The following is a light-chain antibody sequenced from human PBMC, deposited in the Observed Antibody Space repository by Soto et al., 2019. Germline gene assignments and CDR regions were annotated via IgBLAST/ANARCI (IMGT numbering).Light chain of an antibody. J-gene: IGLJ3*02. CDR3: SSYTTSNTVV. CDR2: DVR. CDR1: SGDVGGSDF. Sequence: QSALTQPASVSGSPGQSITISCTGTSGDVGGSDFVSWYQLHPGEAPKVLIYDVRNRPSGISNRFSASKSGNTASLTISGLQAEDEAEYYCSSYTTSNTVVFGGGTKVTVL. V-gene: IGLV2-14*03.